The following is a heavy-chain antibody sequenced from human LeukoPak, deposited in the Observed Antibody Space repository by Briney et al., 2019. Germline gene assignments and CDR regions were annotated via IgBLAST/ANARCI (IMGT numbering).Heavy chain of an antibody. V-gene: IGHV1-69*04. CDR2: IIPILGIA. J-gene: IGHJ4*02. CDR1: GGTFSSYA. Sequence: SVKVSCKASGGTFSSYAISWVRQAPGQGLEWMGRIIPILGIANYAQKFQGRVTITADKSTSTVYMELSSLRSEDTAVYYCARDSSGYLLGVSYWGQGTLVTVSS. CDR3: ARDSSGYLLGVSY. D-gene: IGHD3-22*01.